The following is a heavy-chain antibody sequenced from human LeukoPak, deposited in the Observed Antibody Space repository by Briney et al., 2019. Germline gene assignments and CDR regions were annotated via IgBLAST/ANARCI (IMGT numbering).Heavy chain of an antibody. J-gene: IGHJ3*02. D-gene: IGHD6-13*01. V-gene: IGHV4-34*01. CDR1: GGSFSGYY. CDR3: ASLTAAAGTPVRAFDI. Sequence: SETLSLTCAVYGGSFSGYYWSWIRQPPGKGLEWIGEINHSGSTNYNPSLKSRVTISVDTSKNQFSLKLSSVTAADTAVYYCASLTAAAGTPVRAFDIWGQGTMVTVSS. CDR2: INHSGST.